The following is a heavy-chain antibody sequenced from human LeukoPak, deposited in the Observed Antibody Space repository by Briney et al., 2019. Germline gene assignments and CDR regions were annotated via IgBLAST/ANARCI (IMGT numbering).Heavy chain of an antibody. J-gene: IGHJ4*02. CDR3: ARAGFGLAPHRGTPFDY. V-gene: IGHV4-34*01. Sequence: GSLRLSCAASGFTFSSYWMSWIRQPPGKGLEWIGEINHSGITNYNPSLKSRVTISIDTSKNQFSLNLSSVTAADTAVYYCARAGFGLAPHRGTPFDYWGQGTLVTVSS. D-gene: IGHD3-10*01. CDR2: INHSGIT. CDR1: GFTFSSYW.